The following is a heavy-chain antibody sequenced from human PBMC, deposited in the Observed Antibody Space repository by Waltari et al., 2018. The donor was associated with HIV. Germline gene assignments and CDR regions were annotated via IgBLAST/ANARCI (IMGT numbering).Heavy chain of an antibody. CDR3: ASPFYSDSTTYYYGLDY. CDR2: ISNDGSSK. V-gene: IGHV3-30-3*01. D-gene: IGHD3-22*01. CDR1: GFTFSSFG. Sequence: QVQLVESGGGVVQPGRSRSISCAASGFTFSSFGMHWVRQAPGKGLEWVAVISNDGSSKYYADSVKGRFTISRDNSKNTLYLHMNSLRAEDTAVYYCASPFYSDSTTYYYGLDYWGQGTLVTVSS. J-gene: IGHJ4*02.